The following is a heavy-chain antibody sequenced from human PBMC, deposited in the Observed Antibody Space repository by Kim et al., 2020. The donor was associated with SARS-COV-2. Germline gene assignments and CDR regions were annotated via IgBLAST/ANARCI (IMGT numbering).Heavy chain of an antibody. J-gene: IGHJ6*02. V-gene: IGHV1-45*02. D-gene: IGHD4-17*01. CDR1: GYTFTYRY. CDR3: ARSSGDLHYGMDV. Sequence: SVKVSCKASGYTFTYRYLHWVRQAPGQALEWMGWITPFNGNTNYAQKFQDRVTITRDRSMSTAYMELSSLRSEDTAMYYCARSSGDLHYGMDVWGQGTTVTVSS. CDR2: ITPFNGNT.